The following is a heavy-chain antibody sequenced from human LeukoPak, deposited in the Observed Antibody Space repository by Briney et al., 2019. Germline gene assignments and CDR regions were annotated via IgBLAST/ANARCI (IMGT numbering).Heavy chain of an antibody. CDR2: ISSSSSYI. J-gene: IGHJ4*02. D-gene: IGHD6-13*01. V-gene: IGHV3-21*01. CDR3: ARGIAAAGIYFDY. CDR1: GFTFSSYS. Sequence: GGSLRLSCAASGFTFSSYSMNWVRQAPGKGLEWVSSISSSSSYIYYADSVKGRFTISRDNAKNSLYLQMNSLRAEDTAVYYCARGIAAAGIYFDYWGQGPLVTVSS.